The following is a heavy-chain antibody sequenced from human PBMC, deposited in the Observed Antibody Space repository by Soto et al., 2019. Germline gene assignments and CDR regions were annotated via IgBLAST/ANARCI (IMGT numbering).Heavy chain of an antibody. V-gene: IGHV3-23*01. Sequence: GGSLRLSCAASGFTFSSYAMSWVRQAPGKGLEWVSAISGSGGSTYYADSVKGRFTISRDNSKNTLYLQMNSLRAEDTAVYYCEKDGGGVMITFGGVIVTPFDYWGQGTLVTVSS. CDR2: ISGSGGST. CDR3: EKDGGGVMITFGGVIVTPFDY. J-gene: IGHJ4*02. CDR1: GFTFSSYA. D-gene: IGHD3-16*02.